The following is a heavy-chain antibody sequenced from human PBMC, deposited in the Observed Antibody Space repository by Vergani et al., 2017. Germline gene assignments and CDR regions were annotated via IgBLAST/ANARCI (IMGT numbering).Heavy chain of an antibody. Sequence: QVQLQESGPGLVKPSETLSLTCTVSGGSISSYYWSWIRQPPGKGLEWIGYIYYSGSTNYNPSLKSRVTISVDTSKNQFSLKLSYVTAADTAVYYCARGLGSSSGRYFDLWGRGTLVTVSS. CDR3: ARGLGSSSGRYFDL. CDR1: GGSISSYY. CDR2: IYYSGST. J-gene: IGHJ2*01. D-gene: IGHD6-13*01. V-gene: IGHV4-59*01.